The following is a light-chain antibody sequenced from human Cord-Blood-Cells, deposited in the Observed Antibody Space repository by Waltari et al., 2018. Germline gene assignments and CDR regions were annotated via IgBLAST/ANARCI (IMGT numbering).Light chain of an antibody. CDR1: SSDVGSYYP. CDR2: EVS. CDR3: CSYAGSSTWV. V-gene: IGLV2-23*02. J-gene: IGLJ3*02. Sequence: QSALTQPASVPGSPGQSITIPCPGTSSDVGSYYPVSWYQQHPGKAPKLMIYEVSKRPSGVSNRFSGSKSGNTASLTISGLQAEDEADYYCCSYAGSSTWVFGGGTKLTVL.